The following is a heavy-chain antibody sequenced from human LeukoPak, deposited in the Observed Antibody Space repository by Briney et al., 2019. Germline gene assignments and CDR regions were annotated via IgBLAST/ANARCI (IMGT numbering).Heavy chain of an antibody. CDR3: GSRRTAMFGVIKGPIDY. CDR2: INHSGSP. V-gene: IGHV4-34*01. J-gene: IGHJ4*02. CDR1: GGSFSDYY. Sequence: SETLSLTCAVYGGSFSDYYWTWIRQPPGKGLEWIGEINHSGSPNNNPSHKSRVSISFDTSKNQFSLKLTSVTAADTAVYYCGSRRTAMFGVIKGPIDYWGQGTLVTVSS. D-gene: IGHD3-3*01.